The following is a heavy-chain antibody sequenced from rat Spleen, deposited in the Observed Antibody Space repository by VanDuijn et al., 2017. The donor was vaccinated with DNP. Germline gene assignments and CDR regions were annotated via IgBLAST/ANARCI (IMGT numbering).Heavy chain of an antibody. CDR3: ARPSSYYGPMDY. D-gene: IGHD1-6*01. V-gene: IGHV5-7*01. CDR2: ISYDGSRT. J-gene: IGHJ2*01. Sequence: EVQLVESGGGLVQPGRSLKLSCAASGFTFSDYAMAWVRQAPKKGLEWVATISYDGSRTYYRDSVKGRFTISRDNAKSTLYLQMDSLRSEDTATYYCARPSSYYGPMDYWGQGVMVTVSS. CDR1: GFTFSDYA.